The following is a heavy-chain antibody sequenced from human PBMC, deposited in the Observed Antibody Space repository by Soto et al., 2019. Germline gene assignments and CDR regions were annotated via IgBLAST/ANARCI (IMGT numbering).Heavy chain of an antibody. D-gene: IGHD6-6*01. J-gene: IGHJ4*02. V-gene: IGHV4-30-4*01. Sequence: SQIRSVTCSVCGGAISGGDYYWSWIRQPPGKGLEWIGYIYYSGSTYYNPSLKSRVTISVDTSKNQFSLKLSSVTAADTAVYYCARVGSSIATRPFDYWGQGTLVTVSS. CDR1: GGAISGGDYY. CDR3: ARVGSSIATRPFDY. CDR2: IYYSGST.